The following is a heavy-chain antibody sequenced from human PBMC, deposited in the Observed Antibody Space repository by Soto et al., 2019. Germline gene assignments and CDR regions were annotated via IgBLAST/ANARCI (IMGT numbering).Heavy chain of an antibody. V-gene: IGHV1-18*04. CDR3: ARYAWSREEKRIDY. CDR2: ISANNGNT. J-gene: IGHJ4*02. D-gene: IGHD2-2*01. Sequence: ASVKVSCKASGYTFTGYYMHWVRQAPGQGLEWMGWISANNGNTNYAQKIQGRVTMTTDTSTSTAYMELRSLRSDDTAVYYCARYAWSREEKRIDYWGQGTLVTVSS. CDR1: GYTFTGYY.